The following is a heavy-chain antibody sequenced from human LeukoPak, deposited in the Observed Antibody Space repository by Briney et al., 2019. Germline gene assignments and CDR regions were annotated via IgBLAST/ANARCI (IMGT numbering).Heavy chain of an antibody. J-gene: IGHJ4*02. V-gene: IGHV3-23*01. CDR3: AKDQLLWFGESPLDY. CDR1: GFTFSSYG. CDR2: ISGSGGST. Sequence: GGSLRLSCAASGFTFSSYGMSWVRQAPGKGLEWVSAISGSGGSTYYADSVKGRFTISRYNSKNTLYLQMNSLRAEDTAVYYCAKDQLLWFGESPLDYWGQGTLVTVSS. D-gene: IGHD3-10*01.